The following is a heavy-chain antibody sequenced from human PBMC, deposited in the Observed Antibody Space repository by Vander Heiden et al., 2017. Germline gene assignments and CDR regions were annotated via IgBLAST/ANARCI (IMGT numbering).Heavy chain of an antibody. CDR3: AKDRGTSSSYFDY. J-gene: IGHJ4*02. V-gene: IGHV3-30*18. Sequence: QVQLVESGGGVVQPGRSLRLSCAASAFTFSSYGMHWVRQAPGKGLEWVAVISYDGSNKYYADSVKGRFTISKDNSKNTLYLQMNSLRAEGTAVYYCAKDRGTSSSYFDYWGQGTLVTVSS. D-gene: IGHD6-6*01. CDR2: ISYDGSNK. CDR1: AFTFSSYG.